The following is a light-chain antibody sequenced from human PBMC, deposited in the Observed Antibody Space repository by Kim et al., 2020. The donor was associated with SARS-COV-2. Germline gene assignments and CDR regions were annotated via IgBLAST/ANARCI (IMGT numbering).Light chain of an antibody. V-gene: IGLV3-1*01. CDR2: QDS. Sequence: SYELTQPPSVSVSPGQTASITCSGDKLGDKYACWYQQKPGQSPVLVIYQDSKRPSGIPERFSGSNSGNTATLTISGTQPTDEADYYGQAWDSSTVVFGGGTQLTVL. CDR1: KLGDKY. J-gene: IGLJ2*01. CDR3: QAWDSSTVV.